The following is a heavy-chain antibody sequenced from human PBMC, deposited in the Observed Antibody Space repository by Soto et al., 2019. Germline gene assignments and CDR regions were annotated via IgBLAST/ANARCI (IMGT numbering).Heavy chain of an antibody. V-gene: IGHV4-4*02. Sequence: TLSLTCALSGASIITDNWWSWVRQPPGKEMEWIGEIYHSGNTNFNPSVKSRVTISVDTSKNQFSLTVSSVTAADTAIYYCARASASSKLRGVVINWGQGTLVTVSS. D-gene: IGHD3-10*01. CDR1: GASIITDNW. CDR3: ARASASSKLRGVVIN. CDR2: IYHSGNT. J-gene: IGHJ4*02.